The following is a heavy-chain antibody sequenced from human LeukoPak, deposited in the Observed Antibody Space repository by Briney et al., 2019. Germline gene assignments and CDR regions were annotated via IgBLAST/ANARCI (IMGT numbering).Heavy chain of an antibody. CDR3: ASPPPGLQELLTFDY. V-gene: IGHV3-64*02. J-gene: IGHJ4*02. Sequence: GGSLRLSCAASGFTFSSYAMHWVRQAPGKGLEYVSAININGDSTYYADSVKGRFTISRDNSKNTLYLQMGSLRAEDMAVYYCASPPPGLQELLTFDYWGQGTLVTVSS. CDR2: ININGDST. D-gene: IGHD3-10*01. CDR1: GFTFSSYA.